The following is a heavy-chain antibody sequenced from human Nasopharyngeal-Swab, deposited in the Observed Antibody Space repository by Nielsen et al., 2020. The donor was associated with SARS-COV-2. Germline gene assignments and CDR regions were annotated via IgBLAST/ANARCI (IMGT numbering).Heavy chain of an antibody. D-gene: IGHD2-21*02. CDR2: ISSSSSTI. CDR1: GFTFSIYS. Sequence: GESLKISCGASGFTFSIYSMNWVRQAPGKGLEWVAYISSSSSTIYYADSVKGRFTISRDNAKNSLYLQMNSLRDEDTAVYYCARDNSYCGGDCYSGGFDYWGQGTLVTVSS. V-gene: IGHV3-48*02. CDR3: ARDNSYCGGDCYSGGFDY. J-gene: IGHJ4*02.